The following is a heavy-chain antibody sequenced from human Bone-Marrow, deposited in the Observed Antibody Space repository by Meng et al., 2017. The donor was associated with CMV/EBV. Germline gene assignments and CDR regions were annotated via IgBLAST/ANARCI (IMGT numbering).Heavy chain of an antibody. Sequence: GESLKISCAASGFTFSSYWMSWVRQAPGKGLEWVANIKQDGSEKYYVDSVKGRFTISRDNAKNSLYLQMNSLRAEDTAVYYCARARVVPATFDYWVQGTLVTVS. V-gene: IGHV3-7*01. CDR1: GFTFSSYW. D-gene: IGHD2-2*01. CDR3: ARARVVPATFDY. J-gene: IGHJ4*02. CDR2: IKQDGSEK.